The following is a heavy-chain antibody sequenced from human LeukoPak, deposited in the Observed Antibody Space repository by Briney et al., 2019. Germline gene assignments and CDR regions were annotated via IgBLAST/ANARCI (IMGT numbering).Heavy chain of an antibody. Sequence: PGGSLRLSCAASGFTFSSYAMSGVRQAPGKGLEWGSTISGSGAGTYYADPVKGRFTISRDNSKNTLYLQMNSLRVEDTAVYYCAKHHRMAARLVYFDYWGQGTLVTVSS. CDR1: GFTFSSYA. CDR2: ISGSGAGT. CDR3: AKHHRMAARLVYFDY. V-gene: IGHV3-23*01. J-gene: IGHJ4*02. D-gene: IGHD6-6*01.